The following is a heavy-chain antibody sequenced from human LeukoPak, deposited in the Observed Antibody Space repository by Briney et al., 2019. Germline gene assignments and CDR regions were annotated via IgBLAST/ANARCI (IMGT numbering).Heavy chain of an antibody. Sequence: GGSLRLSCAPSGFTFSSYNMNWVRQAPGGGLEWVSSISSSSTYIYYADSVKGRFTISRDNAKNSLYLQMNSLRSEDMAFYYCAKGGSGSYSLDAFDIWGQGTMVTVSS. J-gene: IGHJ3*02. CDR3: AKGGSGSYSLDAFDI. CDR2: ISSSSTYI. CDR1: GFTFSSYN. D-gene: IGHD1-26*01. V-gene: IGHV3-21*04.